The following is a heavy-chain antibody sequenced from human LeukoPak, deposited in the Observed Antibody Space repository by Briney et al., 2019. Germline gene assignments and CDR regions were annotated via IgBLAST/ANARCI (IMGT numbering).Heavy chain of an antibody. Sequence: PSETLSLTCAVYGGSFSDYYWSGIRQPPGKGLEWIGEINHSGSTNYNPSLKGRVTISVDTSKNQFSLRLSSVTAADTAVYYCARGVARHWYFDLWGRGTLVTVSS. CDR1: GGSFSDYY. CDR2: INHSGST. CDR3: ARGVARHWYFDL. J-gene: IGHJ2*01. V-gene: IGHV4-34*01.